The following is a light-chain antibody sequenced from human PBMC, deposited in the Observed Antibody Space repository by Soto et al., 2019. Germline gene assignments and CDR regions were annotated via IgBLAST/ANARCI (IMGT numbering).Light chain of an antibody. CDR2: EVT. J-gene: IGLJ1*01. Sequence: QSALTQPASVSGSPGQSITISCTGSSSDVGGYNFVSWYQHHPGKAPKLILYEVTTRPSGVSSRFSGSKSDNTASLTISGLQADDEANYYCSSYTSSNTPYVFGTGTKVTVL. V-gene: IGLV2-14*01. CDR3: SSYTSSNTPYV. CDR1: SSDVGGYNF.